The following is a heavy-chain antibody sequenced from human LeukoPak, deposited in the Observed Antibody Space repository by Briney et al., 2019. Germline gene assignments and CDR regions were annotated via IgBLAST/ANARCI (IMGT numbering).Heavy chain of an antibody. CDR2: IWYDGSNK. D-gene: IGHD1-26*01. CDR1: GFTFSSYG. J-gene: IGHJ2*01. CDR3: ARGGATYWYFDL. Sequence: PGGSLRLSCAASGFTFSSYGMHWVRQAPGKGLEWVAVIWYDGSNKYYADSVKGRFTISRDNSKNTLYLQMNSLSAEDTAVYYCARGGATYWYFDLWGRGTLVTVSS. V-gene: IGHV3-33*01.